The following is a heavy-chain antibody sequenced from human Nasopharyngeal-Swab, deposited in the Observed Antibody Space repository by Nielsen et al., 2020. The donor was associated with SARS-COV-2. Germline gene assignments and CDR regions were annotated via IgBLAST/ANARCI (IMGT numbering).Heavy chain of an antibody. V-gene: IGHV3-53*01. D-gene: IGHD3-3*01. CDR1: GFTVSSNY. CDR2: IYSGGST. CDR3: ARDFPTPPYYDFWSGLQLDY. J-gene: IGHJ4*02. Sequence: GESLKISCAASGFTVSSNYMSWVRQAPGKGLEWVSVIYSGGSTYYADSVKGRFTISRDNAKNSLYLQMNSLRAEDTAVYYCARDFPTPPYYDFWSGLQLDYWGQGTLVTVSS.